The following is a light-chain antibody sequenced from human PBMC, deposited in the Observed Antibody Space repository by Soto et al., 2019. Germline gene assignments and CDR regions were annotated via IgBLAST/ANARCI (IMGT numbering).Light chain of an antibody. Sequence: DIQMTQSPSTLSASVGDRVTISCRARQTIDTWLAWYQQKPGKAPKVLIYKASSLESGVPSRFSGSGSGTEYTLTISSQQPDEFATYCCQQYNSYPLTFGGGTKVEIK. J-gene: IGKJ4*01. V-gene: IGKV1-5*03. CDR2: KAS. CDR1: QTIDTW. CDR3: QQYNSYPLT.